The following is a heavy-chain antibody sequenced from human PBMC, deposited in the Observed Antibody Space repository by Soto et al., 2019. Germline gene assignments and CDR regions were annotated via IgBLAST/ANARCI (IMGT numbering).Heavy chain of an antibody. Sequence: SETLSLTCTVSGGSISSGGYYWSWIRQHPGKGLEWIGYIYYSGSTYYNPSLKSRVTISVDTSKNQFSLKLNSVTAADTAVYYCARDRYGGFDYWGLGTLVTVSS. J-gene: IGHJ4*02. CDR1: GGSISSGGYY. CDR3: ARDRYGGFDY. D-gene: IGHD3-9*01. V-gene: IGHV4-31*03. CDR2: IYYSGST.